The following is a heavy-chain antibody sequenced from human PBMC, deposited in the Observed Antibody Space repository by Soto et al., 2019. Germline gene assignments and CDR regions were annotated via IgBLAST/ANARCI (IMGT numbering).Heavy chain of an antibody. J-gene: IGHJ6*02. CDR3: ARNKVVYAPTGMDV. Sequence: PVGSLRLSCAASGFTFSSYSMNWVRQAPGKGLEWVSSISSSSSYIYYADSVKGRFTVSRDNAKNSLYLQMNSLRAEDTAVYYCARNKVVYAPTGMDVWGQGTTVTISS. V-gene: IGHV3-21*01. CDR1: GFTFSSYS. D-gene: IGHD2-8*02. CDR2: ISSSSSYI.